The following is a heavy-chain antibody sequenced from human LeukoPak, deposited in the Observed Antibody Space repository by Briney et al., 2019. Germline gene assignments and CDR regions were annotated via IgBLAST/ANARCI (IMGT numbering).Heavy chain of an antibody. D-gene: IGHD6-19*01. J-gene: IGHJ4*02. CDR2: IYYSGST. Sequence: SETLSPTCTVSGSSISSSSCYWGWIRQPPGKGLEWIGSIYYSGSTYYNPSLKSRVTISVDTSKNQFSLKLSSVTAADTAVYYCARQAYSSGWFINYYFDYWGQGTLVTVSS. CDR3: ARQAYSSGWFINYYFDY. V-gene: IGHV4-39*01. CDR1: GSSISSSSCY.